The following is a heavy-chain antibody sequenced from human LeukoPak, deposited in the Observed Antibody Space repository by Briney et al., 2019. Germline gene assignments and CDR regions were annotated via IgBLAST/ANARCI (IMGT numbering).Heavy chain of an antibody. V-gene: IGHV4-4*02. Sequence: SGTLSLTCAVSGGSISSSNWWSWVRQPPGKGLERIGEIYHSGSTNYNPSLKSRVTISVDKSKNQFSLKLSSVTAADTAVYYCASRGNYYGSGSSGPNWFDPWGQGTLVTVSS. D-gene: IGHD3-10*01. CDR2: IYHSGST. CDR1: GGSISSSNW. J-gene: IGHJ5*02. CDR3: ASRGNYYGSGSSGPNWFDP.